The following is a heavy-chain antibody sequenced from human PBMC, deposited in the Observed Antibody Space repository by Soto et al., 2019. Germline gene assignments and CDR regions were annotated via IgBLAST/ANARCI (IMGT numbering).Heavy chain of an antibody. CDR2: INAGNGNT. CDR1: GYTFTSYA. J-gene: IGHJ6*03. V-gene: IGHV1-3*01. Sequence: QVQLVQSGAEVKKPGASVKVSCKASGYTFTSYAMHWVRQAPGQRLEWMGWINAGNGNTKYSQKFQGRVTITRDTAASTEYMELNSLSCEYTAVYYWARDYDILTVYLDYYYYSDVWGKGTTVTASS. CDR3: ARDYDILTVYLDYYYYSDV. D-gene: IGHD3-9*01.